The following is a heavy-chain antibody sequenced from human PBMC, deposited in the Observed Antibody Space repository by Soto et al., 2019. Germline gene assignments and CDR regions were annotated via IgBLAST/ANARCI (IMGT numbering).Heavy chain of an antibody. CDR2: ISAYNGNT. J-gene: IGHJ4*02. CDR3: ARAPIFRTYRDHKDDY. D-gene: IGHD2-21*01. Sequence: ASVKVSCKASGYTFTSYGISWVRQAPGQGLEWMGWISAYNGNTNYAQKLQGRVTMTTDTSTSTAYMELRSLRSDDTAVYYCARAPIFRTYRDHKDDYWGQGNLVTVSS. CDR1: GYTFTSYG. V-gene: IGHV1-18*01.